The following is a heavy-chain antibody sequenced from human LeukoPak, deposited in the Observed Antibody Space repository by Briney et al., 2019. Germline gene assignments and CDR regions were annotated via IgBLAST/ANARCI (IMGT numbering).Heavy chain of an antibody. Sequence: SVEVSCKASGGTFSSYAISWVRQAPGQGLEWMGRIIPILGIANYAQKFQGRVTITADKSTSTAYMELSSLRSEDTAVYYCARVGLHDFWSGYSFDYWGQGTLVTVSS. CDR1: GGTFSSYA. V-gene: IGHV1-69*04. D-gene: IGHD3-3*01. J-gene: IGHJ4*02. CDR3: ARVGLHDFWSGYSFDY. CDR2: IIPILGIA.